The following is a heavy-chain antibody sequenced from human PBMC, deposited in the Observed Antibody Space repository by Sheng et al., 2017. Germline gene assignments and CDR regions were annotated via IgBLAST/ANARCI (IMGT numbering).Heavy chain of an antibody. CDR1: GYMFSNYG. CDR3: ARNAISGSWPVFEN. Sequence: QVQLAQSGLEVKKPGASVKVSCKASGYMFSNYGITWVRQAPGQGLEWMGWISGLNDESRYAQKFQDRVTMTTDKSTNTVDMELRSLTSDDTAVYYCARNAISGSWPVFENWGQGTLVTVSA. D-gene: IGHD1-26*01. CDR2: ISGLNDES. V-gene: IGHV1-18*01. J-gene: IGHJ4*02.